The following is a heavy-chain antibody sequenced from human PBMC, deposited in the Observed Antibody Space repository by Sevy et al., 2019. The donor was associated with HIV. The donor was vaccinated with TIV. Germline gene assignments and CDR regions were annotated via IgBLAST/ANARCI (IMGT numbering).Heavy chain of an antibody. Sequence: GGSLRLSCAASGFIFSNYNMKWVRQAPGKGLEWVSSISSNSNDIYYGDSVKGRFTISRDNAKNSLYLQMNSLRAEDTAVYYCASHYYDSTGYYYPLDYWGQGTLVTVSS. D-gene: IGHD3-22*01. CDR1: GFIFSNYN. CDR3: ASHYYDSTGYYYPLDY. CDR2: ISSNSNDI. V-gene: IGHV3-21*01. J-gene: IGHJ4*02.